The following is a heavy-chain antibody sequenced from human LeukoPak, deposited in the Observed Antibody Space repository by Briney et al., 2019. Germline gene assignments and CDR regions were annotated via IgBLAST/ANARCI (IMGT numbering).Heavy chain of an antibody. Sequence: GASVKVSCKASGYTFTGYYIHWVRQAPGQGLEWMGWINPNSGGTNYAQKFQGRVTMTRDTSISTAYMELSRLRSDDTAVYYCAREPPRSYYDSSGYYSLWGQGTLVTVSS. D-gene: IGHD3-22*01. CDR3: AREPPRSYYDSSGYYSL. V-gene: IGHV1-2*02. CDR1: GYTFTGYY. CDR2: INPNSGGT. J-gene: IGHJ4*02.